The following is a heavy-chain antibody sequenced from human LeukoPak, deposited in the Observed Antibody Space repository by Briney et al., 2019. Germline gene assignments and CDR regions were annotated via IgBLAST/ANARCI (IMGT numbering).Heavy chain of an antibody. CDR2: IRNDGTST. V-gene: IGHV3-74*01. CDR3: ARARYDYRLPVDP. J-gene: IGHJ5*02. Sequence: GGSLRLSCAASGFTFSNYWMHWVRQAPGKGLVWVSHIRNDGTSTSHADSVKGRFTISRDNAKNTLYLQMNSLRDDDTAVYYCARARYDYRLPVDPWGQGTLVTVSS. CDR1: GFTFSNYW. D-gene: IGHD5-12*01.